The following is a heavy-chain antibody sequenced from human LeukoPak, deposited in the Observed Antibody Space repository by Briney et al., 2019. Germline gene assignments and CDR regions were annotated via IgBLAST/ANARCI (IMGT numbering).Heavy chain of an antibody. J-gene: IGHJ4*02. Sequence: GGSLRLSCAASGFTVSSNYMSWVRQAPGKGLEWVSLIYSGGGTYYADSVKGRFTISRDNSKNTLYLQMNSLRSDDTAVYYCARDQTFSWMLDYWGQGTLVTVSS. CDR1: GFTVSSNY. D-gene: IGHD6-13*01. CDR2: IYSGGGT. CDR3: ARDQTFSWMLDY. V-gene: IGHV3-53*05.